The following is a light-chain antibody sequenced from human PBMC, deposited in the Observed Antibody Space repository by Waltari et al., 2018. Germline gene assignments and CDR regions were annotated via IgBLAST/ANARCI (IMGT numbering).Light chain of an antibody. V-gene: IGLV2-14*01. Sequence: QSALTQPASVSGSPGQSITISCSGTSSDIGGYNYVSWYQQHPGTAPKLLIFEVSNRPSGVSNRFSGSKSGSTASLAISGLRFEDEGDYYCATRDEGPTVVFGGGTKVTVL. CDR1: SSDIGGYNY. CDR3: ATRDEGPTVV. CDR2: EVS. J-gene: IGLJ2*01.